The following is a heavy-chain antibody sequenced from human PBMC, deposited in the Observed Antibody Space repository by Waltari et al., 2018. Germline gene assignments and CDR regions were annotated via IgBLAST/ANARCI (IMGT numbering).Heavy chain of an antibody. CDR1: GFTFSSYS. CDR2: IISSSSYI. Sequence: EVQLVESGGGLVKPGGSLRLSCAASGFTFSSYSMNWVRQAPGKGLEWVSSIISSSSYIYYADSVKGRFTISRDNAKNSLYLQMNSLRAEDTAVYYCARAPPYYYGSGSYYPGYFDYWGQGTLVTVSS. CDR3: ARAPPYYYGSGSYYPGYFDY. D-gene: IGHD3-10*01. J-gene: IGHJ4*02. V-gene: IGHV3-21*01.